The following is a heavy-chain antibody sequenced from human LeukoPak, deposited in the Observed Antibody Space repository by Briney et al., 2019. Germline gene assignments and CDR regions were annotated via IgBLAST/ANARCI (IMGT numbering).Heavy chain of an antibody. J-gene: IGHJ6*03. CDR3: AGGYYPEYYYYYMDV. Sequence: GGSLRLSCAASGFTFSSYAMSWVRQAPGKGLEWVSAISGSGGSTYYADSVKGRFTISRDNSKNTLYLQMNSLRAEDTAVYYCAGGYYPEYYYYYMDVWGKGTMVTVSS. V-gene: IGHV3-23*01. D-gene: IGHD3-22*01. CDR2: ISGSGGST. CDR1: GFTFSSYA.